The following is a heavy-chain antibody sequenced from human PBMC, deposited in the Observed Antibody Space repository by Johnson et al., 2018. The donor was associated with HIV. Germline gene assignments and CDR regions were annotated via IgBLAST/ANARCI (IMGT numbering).Heavy chain of an antibody. J-gene: IGHJ3*02. CDR3: AREMGIAAAGTLDAFDI. D-gene: IGHD6-13*01. CDR1: GFTFSSYA. CDR2: INWNGGST. Sequence: VQLVESGGGVVQPGGSLRLSCAASGFTFSSYAMSWVRQAPGKGLEWVSGINWNGGSTGYSDSVKGRFIISRDNSKNTLYLQMNSLRAEDTALYYCAREMGIAAAGTLDAFDIWGQGTKVIVSS. V-gene: IGHV3-20*04.